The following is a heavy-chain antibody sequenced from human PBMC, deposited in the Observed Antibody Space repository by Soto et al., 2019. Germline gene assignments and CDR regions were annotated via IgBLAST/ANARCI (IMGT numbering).Heavy chain of an antibody. J-gene: IGHJ4*02. CDR2: ISSSSSTI. CDR3: ARVRYYYDSSGYSFDY. V-gene: IGHV3-48*02. CDR1: GFTFSSYS. Sequence: GGSLRLSCAASGFTFSSYSMNWARQAPGKGLEWVSYISSSSSTIYYADSVKGRFTISRDNAKNSLYLQMNSLRDEDTAVYYCARVRYYYDSSGYSFDYWGQGTLVTVSS. D-gene: IGHD3-22*01.